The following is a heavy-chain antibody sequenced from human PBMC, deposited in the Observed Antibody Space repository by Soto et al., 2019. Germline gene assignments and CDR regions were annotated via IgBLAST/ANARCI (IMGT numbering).Heavy chain of an antibody. CDR3: VKWHTSNFDSLPFTGFDF. J-gene: IGHJ4*02. CDR2: MSGDGRT. D-gene: IGHD3-22*01. CDR1: GFTFSDSV. V-gene: IGHV3-23*01. Sequence: GGSLRLSCVGSGFTFSDSVMAWVRQAPGKGLEWLSVMSGDGRTRYALSVTGRFTISRDNSKNTLYLQMRSLRAEDAAAYYCVKWHTSNFDSLPFTGFDFCGQGPQVTVSS.